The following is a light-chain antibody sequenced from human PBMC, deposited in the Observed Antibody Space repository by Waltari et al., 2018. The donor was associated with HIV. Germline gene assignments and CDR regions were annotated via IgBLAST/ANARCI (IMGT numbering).Light chain of an antibody. J-gene: IGKJ1*01. Sequence: IVLTQSPGTLSLSPGERATLSCRTSQSVSAGYIAWYQLKPGQPPTLLIYDSSKRATGVPDRFSGSGSGTDFTLTVSRLETEDFAVYFCQQYAESPRTFGQGTKV. V-gene: IGKV3-20*01. CDR2: DSS. CDR1: QSVSAGY. CDR3: QQYAESPRT.